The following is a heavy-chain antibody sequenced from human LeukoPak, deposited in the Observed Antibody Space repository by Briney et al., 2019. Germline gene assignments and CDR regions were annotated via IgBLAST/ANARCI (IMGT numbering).Heavy chain of an antibody. J-gene: IGHJ3*02. D-gene: IGHD1-26*01. CDR2: ISSSSSTI. CDR1: GFTFSTYW. CDR3: VRARRRWEPLDAFDI. Sequence: GGSLRLSCAASGFTFSTYWMSWVRQAPGKGLEWVSYISSSSSTIYYADSVKGRFTISRDNAKNSLYLQMNSLRAEDTAVYYCVRARRRWEPLDAFDIWGQGTMVTVSS. V-gene: IGHV3-48*04.